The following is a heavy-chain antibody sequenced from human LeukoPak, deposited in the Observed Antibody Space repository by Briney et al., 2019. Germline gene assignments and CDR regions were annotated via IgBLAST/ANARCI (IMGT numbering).Heavy chain of an antibody. CDR1: GGSISSSNW. V-gene: IGHV4-4*02. J-gene: IGHJ3*02. Sequence: PSETLSLTCAVSGGSISSSNWWSWVRQPPGKGLEWIGEIYHSGSTNYNPPLKSRVTISVDKSKNQFPLKLSSVTAADTAVYYCARWYPSRYAFDIWGQGTMVTVSS. CDR2: IYHSGST. D-gene: IGHD1-14*01. CDR3: ARWYPSRYAFDI.